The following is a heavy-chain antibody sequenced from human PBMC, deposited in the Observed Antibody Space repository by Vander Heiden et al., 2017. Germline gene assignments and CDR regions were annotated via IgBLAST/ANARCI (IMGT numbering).Heavy chain of an antibody. CDR1: GYTFTGYY. CDR2: INPNSGGT. V-gene: IGHV1-2*02. Sequence: QVQLVQSGAEVKKPGASVKVSCKASGYTFTGYYMHWVRQAPGQELEWMGWINPNSGGTNYAKKLQGRVTMTRDTSISTAYRELSRLRSEETAVYYCARVVRTDYYDSSGYEADYWGQGTLVTVSS. D-gene: IGHD3-22*01. CDR3: ARVVRTDYYDSSGYEADY. J-gene: IGHJ4*02.